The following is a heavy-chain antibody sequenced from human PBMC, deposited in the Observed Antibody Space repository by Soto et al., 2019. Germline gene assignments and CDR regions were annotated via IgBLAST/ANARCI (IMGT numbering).Heavy chain of an antibody. Sequence: EVQLVESGGGLAQPGGSLRLSCAASGFTFGSYDFHWVRQPTGKGLEWVSAMGVTGDIYYSDFVKGRFTISRDNASNSLYLQMNSLRVEDTAVYYCAREYCGGGVCPGWLYLDHWGQGILVTVSS. J-gene: IGHJ4*02. D-gene: IGHD2-21*01. CDR1: GFTFGSYD. CDR2: MGVTGDI. CDR3: AREYCGGGVCPGWLYLDH. V-gene: IGHV3-13*01.